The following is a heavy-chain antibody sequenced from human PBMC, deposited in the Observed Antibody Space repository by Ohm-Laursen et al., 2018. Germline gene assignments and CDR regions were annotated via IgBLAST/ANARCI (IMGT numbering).Heavy chain of an antibody. J-gene: IGHJ6*02. V-gene: IGHV3-74*01. Sequence: SLRLSCAASGFTFSSYWMHWVRQAPGKGLVWVSRINSDGSSTSYADSVKGRFTISRDNSKNTLYLQMNSLRAEDTAVYYCARDSSRRAREGGMDVWGQGTMVTVSS. CDR2: INSDGSST. CDR1: GFTFSSYW. D-gene: IGHD6-6*01. CDR3: ARDSSRRAREGGMDV.